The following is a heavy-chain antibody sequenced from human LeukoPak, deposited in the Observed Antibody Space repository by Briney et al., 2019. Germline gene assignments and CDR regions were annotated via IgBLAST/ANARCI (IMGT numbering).Heavy chain of an antibody. Sequence: SETLSLTCTVSGGSISSYYWNWLRQPPGKGLEWIGYIYYSGSTNYNPSLKSRVTISLDTSKNQFSLKLSSVTAADTAVYYCARYYGSGSWSFFDYWGQGTLVTVSS. CDR3: ARYYGSGSWSFFDY. V-gene: IGHV4-59*01. D-gene: IGHD3-10*01. CDR2: IYYSGST. J-gene: IGHJ4*02. CDR1: GGSISSYY.